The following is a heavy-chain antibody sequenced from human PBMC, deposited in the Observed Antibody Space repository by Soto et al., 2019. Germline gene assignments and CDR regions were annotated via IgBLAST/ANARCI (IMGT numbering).Heavy chain of an antibody. CDR1: GFSLSTSGVN. Sequence: QITLKESGPTLVKPTQTLTLTCTFSGFSLSTSGVNVAWIRQPPGKALEWLALIYWDDDKRYSPSLRSRLTITKDTSKNQVVPTMTNMDPVDTATYYCAHRLDDISPFDSWGQGTLVTVSS. V-gene: IGHV2-5*02. J-gene: IGHJ4*02. CDR3: AHRLDDISPFDS. D-gene: IGHD3-9*01. CDR2: IYWDDDK.